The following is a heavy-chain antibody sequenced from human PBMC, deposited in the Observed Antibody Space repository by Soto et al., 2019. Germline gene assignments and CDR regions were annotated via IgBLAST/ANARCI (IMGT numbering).Heavy chain of an antibody. CDR1: GGSISSGDYY. CDR3: ARTKTSSTSFHVDY. Sequence: QVQLQESGPGLVEPSQTLSLTCTVSGGSISSGDYYWTWIRQHPGKGLEWIGHIYYSGSTKHNPSLKSRITISVDTSKNQFSLKLNSVTAADTAVYYSARTKTSSTSFHVDYWGQGTQVTVSS. D-gene: IGHD2-2*01. CDR2: IYYSGST. V-gene: IGHV4-31*03. J-gene: IGHJ4*02.